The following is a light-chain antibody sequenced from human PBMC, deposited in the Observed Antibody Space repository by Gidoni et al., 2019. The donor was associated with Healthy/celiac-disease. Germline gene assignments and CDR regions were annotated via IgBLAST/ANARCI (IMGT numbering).Light chain of an antibody. J-gene: IGKJ4*01. CDR3: QQRSNWPLT. CDR1: QSVSSY. V-gene: IGKV3-11*01. CDR2: DAS. Sequence: EIVLTQSPATLSLSPGDRATLSCRASQSVSSYLAWYRQKPGQPPRLLIYDASNRATGIPDRLSGTGSGTDFTLTISSLEAEDSAVYYCQQRSNWPLTLGGGTKVEIK.